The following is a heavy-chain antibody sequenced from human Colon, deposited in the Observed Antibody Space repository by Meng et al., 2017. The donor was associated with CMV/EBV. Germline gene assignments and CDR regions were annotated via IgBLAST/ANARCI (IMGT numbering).Heavy chain of an antibody. CDR3: ARDLWSGSSDYFDY. Sequence: QVQLVGVGAGGKRPGASVKVSCKASGYTFTGFYIQWVRQAPGQGLEWMGWINPKSGDTIYEQKFQGRVTMTRDTSISTVYMDLNSLRSDDTAVYFCARDLWSGSSDYFDYWGQGTLVTVSS. CDR2: INPKSGDT. J-gene: IGHJ4*02. CDR1: GYTFTGFY. D-gene: IGHD3-3*01. V-gene: IGHV1-2*02.